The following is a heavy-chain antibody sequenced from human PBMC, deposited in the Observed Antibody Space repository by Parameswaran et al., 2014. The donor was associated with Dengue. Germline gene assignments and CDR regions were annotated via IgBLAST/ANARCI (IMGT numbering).Heavy chain of an antibody. CDR3: ARDLGYSSGWGPAGGVDWFDP. CDR2: INPSGGST. J-gene: IGHJ5*02. Sequence: WVRQAPGQGLEWMGIINPSGGSTSYAQKFQGRVTMTRDTSTSTVYMELSSLRSEDTAVYYCARDLGYSSGWGPAGGVDWFDPWGQGTLVTVSS. D-gene: IGHD6-19*01. V-gene: IGHV1-46*01.